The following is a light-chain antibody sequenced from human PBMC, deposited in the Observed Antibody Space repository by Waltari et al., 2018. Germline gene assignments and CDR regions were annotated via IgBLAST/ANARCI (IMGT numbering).Light chain of an antibody. V-gene: IGLV2-23*02. J-gene: IGLJ2*01. Sequence: QSALTQPASVSGSPGQSITISCTGTSSDVGGYNYVSWFQPHPGKAPKLMIYDVSKRPSGVSNRFSGSKSGNTASLTISGLQAEDEADYNCCSYAGRSTVVFGGGTKLTVL. CDR1: SSDVGGYNY. CDR3: CSYAGRSTVV. CDR2: DVS.